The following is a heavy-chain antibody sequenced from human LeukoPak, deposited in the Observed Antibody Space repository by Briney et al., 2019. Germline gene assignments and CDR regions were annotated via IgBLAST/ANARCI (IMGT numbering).Heavy chain of an antibody. V-gene: IGHV3-21*01. D-gene: IGHD2-2*02. CDR2: ISSDSSYI. J-gene: IGHJ4*02. CDR3: ARCPSSISCYISPDY. CDR1: GFTFSTYS. Sequence: GSLRLSCAAPGFTFSTYSMNWVRQAPGKGLEWVSFISSDSSYIYYADSVKGRFTISRDNAKNSLYLQMNSLRAEDTAVYYCARCPSSISCYISPDYWGQGTLVTVSS.